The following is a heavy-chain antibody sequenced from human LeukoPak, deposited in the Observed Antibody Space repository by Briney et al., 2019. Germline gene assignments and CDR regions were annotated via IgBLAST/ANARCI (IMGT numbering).Heavy chain of an antibody. CDR3: ARGTAARPLGYNWFDP. D-gene: IGHD6-6*01. CDR1: GFTFSTYG. CDR2: IWYDGSNK. Sequence: GRSLRLSCAASGFTFSTYGMHWVRQAPGKGLEWVAVIWYDGSNKYYADSVKGRFIISRDNSKNTLYLQMNSLRAEDTAVYYCARGTAARPLGYNWFDPWGQGTLVTVSS. V-gene: IGHV3-33*01. J-gene: IGHJ5*02.